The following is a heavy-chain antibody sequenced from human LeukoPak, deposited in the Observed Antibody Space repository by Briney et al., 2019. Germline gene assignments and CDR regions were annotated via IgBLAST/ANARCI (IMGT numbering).Heavy chain of an antibody. CDR1: GFTFNSYA. V-gene: IGHV3-30*04. Sequence: GGSLRLSCAASGFTFNSYAMHWVRQAPGKGLEWVAVISYDESNKYYADSVKGRFTISRDNSKNTLYLQMNSLRAEDTAVYYCARLIVVVPAATSDYWGQGTLVTVSP. D-gene: IGHD2-2*01. CDR3: ARLIVVVPAATSDY. CDR2: ISYDESNK. J-gene: IGHJ4*02.